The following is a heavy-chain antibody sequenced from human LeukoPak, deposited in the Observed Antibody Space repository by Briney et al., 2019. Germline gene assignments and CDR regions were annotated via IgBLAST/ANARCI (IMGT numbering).Heavy chain of an antibody. J-gene: IGHJ4*02. Sequence: SETLSLTCTVSGGSISSYYWSWIRQPPGKGLEWIGSIYYSGSTYYNPSLKSRVTISVDTSKNQFSLKLSSVTAADTAVYYCARDEYSSGWFDYWGQGTLVTVSS. CDR2: IYYSGST. V-gene: IGHV4-39*07. CDR3: ARDEYSSGWFDY. CDR1: GGSISSYY. D-gene: IGHD6-19*01.